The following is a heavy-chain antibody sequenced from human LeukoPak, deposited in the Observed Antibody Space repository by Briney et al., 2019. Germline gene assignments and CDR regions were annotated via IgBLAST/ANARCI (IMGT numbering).Heavy chain of an antibody. V-gene: IGHV1-69*05. CDR1: GGTFSSYA. CDR3: ARDPLRGSYYYDSSGYLSYQH. Sequence: SVKVSCKASGGTFSSYAVSWERQAPGQGLEWMGRIIPIFGTANYAQKFQGRVTITTDESTSTAYMELSSLRSEDTAVYYCARDPLRGSYYYDSSGYLSYQHWGQGTLVTVSS. CDR2: IIPIFGTA. D-gene: IGHD3-22*01. J-gene: IGHJ1*01.